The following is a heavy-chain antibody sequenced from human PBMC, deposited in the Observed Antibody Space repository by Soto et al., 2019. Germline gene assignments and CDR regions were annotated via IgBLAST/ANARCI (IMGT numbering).Heavy chain of an antibody. Sequence: QVQLVQSGAEVKKPGSSVKVSCKASGGTFSSYAISWVRQAPGQGLAWMGGIIPIFGTADYAQKFQGRVTITEQKPTSTAYLVLCSLRSEDTAVYYCASGLPYWSGGSYADCWGQGTLVTVSA. CDR1: GGTFSSYA. D-gene: IGHD2-15*01. J-gene: IGHJ4*02. V-gene: IGHV1-69*06. CDR2: IIPIFGTA. CDR3: ASGLPYWSGGSYADC.